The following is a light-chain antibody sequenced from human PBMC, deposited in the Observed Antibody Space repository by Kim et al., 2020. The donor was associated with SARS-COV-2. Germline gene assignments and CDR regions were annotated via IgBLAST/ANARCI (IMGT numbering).Light chain of an antibody. J-gene: IGLJ3*02. CDR2: YDS. CDR3: QVWDSSSDHPV. Sequence: APGKTARITCGGNNIGRKSLHWYQQKPGQAPVLVIYYDSDRPSGIPERFSGSNSGNTATLTISRVEAGDEADYYCQVWDSSSDHPVFGGGTKLTVL. CDR1: NIGRKS. V-gene: IGLV3-21*04.